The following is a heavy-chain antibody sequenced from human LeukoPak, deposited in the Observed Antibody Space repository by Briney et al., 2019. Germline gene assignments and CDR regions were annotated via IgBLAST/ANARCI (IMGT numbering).Heavy chain of an antibody. CDR3: AKDTFTTEYSGSYYGMDV. J-gene: IGHJ6*02. D-gene: IGHD1-26*01. CDR1: GFTFSSYG. Sequence: GGSLRLSCAASGFTFSSYGMHWVRQAPGKGLEWVAVISYDGSNKYYADSVKGRFTISRDNSRNTLYLQMNSLRAEDTAVYYCAKDTFTTEYSGSYYGMDVWGQGTTVTVSS. CDR2: ISYDGSNK. V-gene: IGHV3-30*18.